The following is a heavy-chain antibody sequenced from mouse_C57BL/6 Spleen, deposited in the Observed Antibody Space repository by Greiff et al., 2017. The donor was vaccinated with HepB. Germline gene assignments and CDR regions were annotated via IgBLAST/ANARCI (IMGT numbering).Heavy chain of an antibody. V-gene: IGHV5-16*01. CDR3: ARDRGTGWYFDV. J-gene: IGHJ1*03. CDR2: INYDGSST. Sequence: EVHLVESEGGLVQPGRSMKLSCTASGFTFSDYYMAWVRQVPEKGLEWVANINYDGSSTYYLDSLKSRFIISRDNAKNILYLQMSSLKSEDTATYYCARDRGTGWYFDVWGTGTTVTVSS. CDR1: GFTFSDYY. D-gene: IGHD3-1*01.